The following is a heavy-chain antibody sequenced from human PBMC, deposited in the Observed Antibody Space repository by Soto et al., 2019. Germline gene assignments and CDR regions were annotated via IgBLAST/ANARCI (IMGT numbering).Heavy chain of an antibody. Sequence: GGSLRLSCAASGFTFSSYGMHWVRQAPGKGLEWVAVIWYDGSNKYYADSVKGRFTISRDNSKNTLYLQMNSLRAEDTAVYDCARDWGIMITFGGVIAYWGQGTLVTVSS. CDR1: GFTFSSYG. D-gene: IGHD3-16*02. V-gene: IGHV3-33*01. J-gene: IGHJ4*02. CDR3: ARDWGIMITFGGVIAY. CDR2: IWYDGSNK.